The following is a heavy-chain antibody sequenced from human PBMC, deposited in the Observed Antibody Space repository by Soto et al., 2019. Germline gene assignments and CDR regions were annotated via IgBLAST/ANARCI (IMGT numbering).Heavy chain of an antibody. CDR2: IYYSGRT. CDR1: GGSIRSSSYY. Sequence: QLQLQESGPGLVKPSETLSLTCTVSGGSIRSSSYYWGWIRQPPGKGLEWIGSIYYSGRTYYNPSIKSRVTISVDTSTNQFSLKLSSVTAADTAVYYCERHDVGYCSGGSCYSDWSFDLWGRGTLVTVSS. CDR3: ERHDVGYCSGGSCYSDWSFDL. D-gene: IGHD2-15*01. V-gene: IGHV4-39*01. J-gene: IGHJ2*01.